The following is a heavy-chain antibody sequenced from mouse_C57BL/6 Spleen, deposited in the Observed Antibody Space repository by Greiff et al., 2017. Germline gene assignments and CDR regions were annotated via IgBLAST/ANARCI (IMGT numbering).Heavy chain of an antibody. CDR1: GFTFSDYG. J-gene: IGHJ4*01. D-gene: IGHD1-1*01. CDR2: ISSGSSTI. V-gene: IGHV5-17*01. CDR3: ARPSTTVSDAMDY. Sequence: EVHLVESGGGLVKPGGSLKLSCAASGFTFSDYGMHWVRQAPEKGLEWVAYISSGSSTIYYADTVKGRFTISRDNAKNTLFLHMTRLRSEDTAMXYCARPSTTVSDAMDYWGQGTSVTVSS.